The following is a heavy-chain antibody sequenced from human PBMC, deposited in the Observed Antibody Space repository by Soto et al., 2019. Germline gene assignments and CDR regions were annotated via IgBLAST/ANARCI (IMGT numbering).Heavy chain of an antibody. CDR1: GVTFSNHG. CDR3: AKDLVESGMGEIDY. D-gene: IGHD3-16*01. J-gene: IGHJ4*02. Sequence: PGGSLRLSCAASGVTFSNHGMQWVRQAPGKGLEWVAIISNGGIKKYYVDSVKGRVTISRDNSKNPLYLQMNTLRVEYTAVYYCAKDLVESGMGEIDYWGQGTLVTVSS. CDR2: ISNGGIKK. V-gene: IGHV3-30*18.